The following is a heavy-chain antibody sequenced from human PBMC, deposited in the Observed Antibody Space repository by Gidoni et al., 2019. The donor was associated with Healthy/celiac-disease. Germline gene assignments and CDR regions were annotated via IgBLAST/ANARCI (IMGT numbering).Heavy chain of an antibody. Sequence: QVQLLQSVAEVKKPGASVKVSCKASGYTFTSYYMHWVRQAPGQGLEWMGIINPSGGRTSYAQKFQGRVTMTRDTSTSTVYMELSSLRSEDTAVYYCARGFVGYYDSSGSVDYWGQGTLVTVSS. CDR1: GYTFTSYY. CDR3: ARGFVGYYDSSGSVDY. D-gene: IGHD3-22*01. V-gene: IGHV1-46*01. CDR2: INPSGGRT. J-gene: IGHJ4*02.